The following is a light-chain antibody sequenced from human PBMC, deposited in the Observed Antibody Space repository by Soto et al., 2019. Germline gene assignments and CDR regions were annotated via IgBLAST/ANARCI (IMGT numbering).Light chain of an antibody. J-gene: IGKJ5*01. CDR2: GAS. CDR1: QSVSSTY. V-gene: IGKV3-20*01. Sequence: EILWTRSPAPLSLSAGERDTISCLGSQSVSSTYLSWYQQKPGQSPRLLIHGASSRASGIPDRFSGSGSGTDFTLTINRLEPEDFAVYYCHQYGISPPVTFGQGTRLEIK. CDR3: HQYGISPPVT.